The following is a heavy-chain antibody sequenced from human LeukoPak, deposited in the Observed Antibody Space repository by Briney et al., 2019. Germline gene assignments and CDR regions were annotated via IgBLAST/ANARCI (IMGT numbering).Heavy chain of an antibody. CDR2: IYIDGSST. CDR1: GFTFSNYW. D-gene: IGHD1-26*01. Sequence: GGSLRLSCAASGFTFSNYWMHWVRQAPRKGLVWVSRIYIDGSSTDYADSVKGRFTISRDNAKNTLYLQRTGLRADDTALYYCTRGTGSSSDYWGQGALVTVSS. J-gene: IGHJ4*02. V-gene: IGHV3-74*01. CDR3: TRGTGSSSDY.